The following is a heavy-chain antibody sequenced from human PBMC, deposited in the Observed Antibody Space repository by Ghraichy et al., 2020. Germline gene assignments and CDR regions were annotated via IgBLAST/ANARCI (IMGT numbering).Heavy chain of an antibody. V-gene: IGHV3-23*01. D-gene: IGHD3-10*01. J-gene: IGHJ6*03. CDR3: ANRGDYGSGSYFNAYFYMDV. CDR2: ISGGGVRT. Sequence: GESLNISCAASGFTLRKYAMSWVRQAPGKGLEWVSGISGGGVRTYHADAVKGRFTISEDESKNMLFLQMNSLRAEDTAVYYCANRGDYGSGSYFNAYFYMDVWGKGTTVTVS. CDR1: GFTLRKYA.